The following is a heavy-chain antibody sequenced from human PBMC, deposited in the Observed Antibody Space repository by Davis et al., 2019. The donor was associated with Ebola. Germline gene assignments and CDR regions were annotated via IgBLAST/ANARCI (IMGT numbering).Heavy chain of an antibody. CDR1: GFTLHDYG. D-gene: IGHD6-19*01. Sequence: GESLKISCAASGFTLHDYGMDWVRQAPGKGLEWVSFIRYDGSDKYYADSVKGRFTISRDSSKNMLYLQMNSLRGEDTAVYYCARDDLSSGWYGIDYWGQGTLVTVSS. J-gene: IGHJ4*02. CDR3: ARDDLSSGWYGIDY. CDR2: IRYDGSDK. V-gene: IGHV3-30*02.